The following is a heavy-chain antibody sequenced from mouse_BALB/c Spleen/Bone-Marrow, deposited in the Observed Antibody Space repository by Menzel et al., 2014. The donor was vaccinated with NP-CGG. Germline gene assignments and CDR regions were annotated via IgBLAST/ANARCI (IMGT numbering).Heavy chain of an antibody. CDR1: GYAFSSSW. D-gene: IGHD2-10*02. V-gene: IGHV1-82*01. J-gene: IGHJ3*01. Sequence: VKVVESGPELVKPGASVKISCKASGYAFSSSWMNWVKQRPGQGLEWIGRIYPGDGDTNYNGKFKGKATLTADKSSSTAYMQLSSLTSVDSAVYFCARGYGNYEGWFAYWGQGTLVTVAA. CDR3: ARGYGNYEGWFAY. CDR2: IYPGDGDT.